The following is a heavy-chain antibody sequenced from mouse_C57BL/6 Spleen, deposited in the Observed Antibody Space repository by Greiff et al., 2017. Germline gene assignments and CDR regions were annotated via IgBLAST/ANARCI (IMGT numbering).Heavy chain of an antibody. Sequence: QVQLQQSGAELVRPGSSVKLSCKASGYTFTSYWMDWVKQRPGQGLEWIGNIYPSDSETHYNQKFKDKATLTVDKSSSTAYMQLSSLTSEDSAVYYCAREGGYGYDVWFAYWGQGTLVTVSA. CDR3: AREGGYGYDVWFAY. CDR2: IYPSDSET. J-gene: IGHJ3*01. CDR1: GYTFTSYW. V-gene: IGHV1-61*01. D-gene: IGHD2-2*01.